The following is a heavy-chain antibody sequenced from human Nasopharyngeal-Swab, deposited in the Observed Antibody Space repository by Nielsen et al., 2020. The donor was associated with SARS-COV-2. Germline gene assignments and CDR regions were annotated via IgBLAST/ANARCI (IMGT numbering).Heavy chain of an antibody. CDR1: VYTFTSYA. Sequence: ASVTVSCQASVYTFTSYAMNWVRQAPGQGLEWMGWINTNTGNPTYAQGFTGRFVFSLDTSVSTAYLQISSLKAEDTAVYYCARVSSYDILTGYYNNWFDPWGQGTLVTVSS. CDR2: INTNTGNP. V-gene: IGHV7-4-1*02. CDR3: ARVSSYDILTGYYNNWFDP. J-gene: IGHJ5*02. D-gene: IGHD3-9*01.